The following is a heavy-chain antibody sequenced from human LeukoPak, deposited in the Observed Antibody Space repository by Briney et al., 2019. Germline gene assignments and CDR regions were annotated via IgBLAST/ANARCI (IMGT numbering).Heavy chain of an antibody. CDR2: INPNSGGT. V-gene: IGHV1-2*02. J-gene: IGHJ4*02. Sequence: GASVKVSCKASGYTFTGYYMHWVRQAPGQGLEWMGWINPNSGGTNYAQKFQGRVTMTRDTSISTAYMELSRLRSDDTALYYCAKGGLRGGTYNDDFWGQGTLVTVSS. D-gene: IGHD3-16*01. CDR1: GYTFTGYY. CDR3: AKGGLRGGTYNDDF.